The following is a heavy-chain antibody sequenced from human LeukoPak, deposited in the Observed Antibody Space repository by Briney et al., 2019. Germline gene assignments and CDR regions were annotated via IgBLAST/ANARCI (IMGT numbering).Heavy chain of an antibody. V-gene: IGHV3-21*01. J-gene: IGHJ4*02. Sequence: GGSLRLSCAASGFPFSTYSMNWVRQAPGKGLEWVSSITSTRYIYYADSVKGRFTISRDNAKNSLYLQMNSLRAEDTAVYYCARDLGVVGTTTDYWGQGTLVTVSS. CDR1: GFPFSTYS. CDR3: ARDLGVVGTTTDY. D-gene: IGHD1-26*01. CDR2: ITSTRYI.